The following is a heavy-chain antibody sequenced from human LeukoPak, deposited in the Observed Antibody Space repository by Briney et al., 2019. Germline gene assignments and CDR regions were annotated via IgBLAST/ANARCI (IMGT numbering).Heavy chain of an antibody. D-gene: IGHD5-24*01. Sequence: ASVKVSCKASGYTFTSYYMHWVRQAPGQGLEWMGIINPSGGSTSYAQKLQGRVTMTEDTSTDTAYMELSSLRSEDTAVYYCATDNYAFDIWGQGTMVTVSS. J-gene: IGHJ3*02. CDR3: ATDNYAFDI. V-gene: IGHV1-46*01. CDR1: GYTFTSYY. CDR2: INPSGGST.